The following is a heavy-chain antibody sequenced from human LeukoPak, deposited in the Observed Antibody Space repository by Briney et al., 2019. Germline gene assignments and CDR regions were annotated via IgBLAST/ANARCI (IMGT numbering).Heavy chain of an antibody. D-gene: IGHD3-10*01. J-gene: IGHJ4*02. CDR3: ARGLPPPNYYGSGSYPDY. V-gene: IGHV3-74*01. CDR1: GFTFSSYW. Sequence: PGGSLRLSCAASGFTFSSYWMHWVRQAPGKGLVWVSRINSDGSSTSYADSVKGRFTISRDNAKNTLYLQMNSLRAEDTAVYYCARGLPPPNYYGSGSYPDYWGQGTLVTVSS. CDR2: INSDGSST.